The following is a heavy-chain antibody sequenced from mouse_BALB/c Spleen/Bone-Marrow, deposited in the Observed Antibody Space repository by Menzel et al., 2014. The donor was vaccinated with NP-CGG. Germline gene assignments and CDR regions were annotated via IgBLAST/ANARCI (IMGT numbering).Heavy chain of an antibody. J-gene: IGHJ3*01. V-gene: IGHV1-7*01. CDR3: ARHPYYDYDGFAY. CDR2: INPSTGYT. D-gene: IGHD2-4*01. CDR1: GYTFTSYW. Sequence: VQLQQSGAELAKPGASVKMSCKASGYTFTSYWMHWVKQRPGQGLEWIGYINPSTGYTEYNQKFKDKATLTADKSSSTAYMQLSSLTSEDSAVYYCARHPYYDYDGFAYWGQGTLVTVSA.